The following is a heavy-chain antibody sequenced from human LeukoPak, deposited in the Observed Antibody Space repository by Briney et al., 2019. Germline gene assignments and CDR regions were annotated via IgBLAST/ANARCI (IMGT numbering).Heavy chain of an antibody. Sequence: SETPSLTCAVYGGSFSGYYWSWIRQPPGKGLEWIGEINHSGSTNYNPSLKSRVTISVDTSKNQFSLKLSSVTAADTAVYYCARGGILRYFDWLLPPHDAFDIWGQGTMVTVSS. CDR3: ARGGILRYFDWLLPPHDAFDI. CDR2: INHSGST. J-gene: IGHJ3*02. CDR1: GGSFSGYY. V-gene: IGHV4-34*01. D-gene: IGHD3-9*01.